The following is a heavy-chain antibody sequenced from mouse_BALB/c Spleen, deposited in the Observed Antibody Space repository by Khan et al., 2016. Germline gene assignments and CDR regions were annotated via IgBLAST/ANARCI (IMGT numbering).Heavy chain of an antibody. Sequence: EVELVESGGGFVQPGGSLELSCAASGFTFTTYAMSWVRQTPDKRLELVATINSDGSSTYYADTVKGRFTITRDNAKNTIYLQMSRLESEDTSMYYCARVRHTMDYWGRGTSVTVSS. J-gene: IGHJ4*01. D-gene: IGHD2-14*01. CDR1: GFTFTTYA. CDR2: INSDGSST. CDR3: ARVRHTMDY. V-gene: IGHV5-6-3*01.